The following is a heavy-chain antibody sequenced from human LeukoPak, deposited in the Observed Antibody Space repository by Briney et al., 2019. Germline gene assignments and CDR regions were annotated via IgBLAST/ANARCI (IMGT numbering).Heavy chain of an antibody. Sequence: ASVKVSCKASGYTFTSYYMHWVRQAPGQGLEWMGIINPSGGSTSYAQKFQGRVTMTRDTSTSTVYMELSSLRSEDTAVYYCAREITFAAYYYYYGMDVWGQGTTVTVSS. CDR3: AREITFAAYYYYYGMDV. J-gene: IGHJ6*02. D-gene: IGHD1-20*01. CDR2: INPSGGST. CDR1: GYTFTSYY. V-gene: IGHV1-46*01.